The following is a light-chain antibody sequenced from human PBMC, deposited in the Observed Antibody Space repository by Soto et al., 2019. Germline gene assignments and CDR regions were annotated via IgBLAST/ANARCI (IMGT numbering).Light chain of an antibody. V-gene: IGKV3-15*01. J-gene: IGKJ4*01. CDR2: DTS. CDR1: QSVSSY. CDR3: QQYNKWPLT. Sequence: EIVMTQSPATLSVSPGERATLSCRASQSVSSYLVWYQQKAGQAPRLLIYDTSTRATGIPARFSGSGSGTEFTLTISSLQSEDSAVYHCQQYNKWPLTFGGGTKVDIK.